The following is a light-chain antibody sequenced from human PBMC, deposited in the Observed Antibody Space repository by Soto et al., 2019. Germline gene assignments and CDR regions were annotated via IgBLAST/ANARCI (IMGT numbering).Light chain of an antibody. CDR1: QDIRGA. J-gene: IGKJ5*01. V-gene: IGKV1-13*02. Sequence: AIQVTQSPSSLSASVGDRVTITCRASQDIRGALAWYQQKPGKPPRLLIYDVSTLESGVPSRFSRSSSGTEFTLTISSLQSEDFGTYLCQQFNSYPITFGHGTRLEIK. CDR3: QQFNSYPIT. CDR2: DVS.